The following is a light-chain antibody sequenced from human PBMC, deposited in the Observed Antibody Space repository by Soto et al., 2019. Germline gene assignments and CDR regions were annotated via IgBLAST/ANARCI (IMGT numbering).Light chain of an antibody. CDR3: QQSDSSPYT. V-gene: IGKV1-39*01. CDR1: QSIRNY. CDR2: AAS. Sequence: DTQMTQSPSSLSASVGDSVTITCRASQSIRNYLSWYQQKAGRAPDLLIFAASILHSGVLSRFSGSGSRTDFTLTISNLQPEDFATYFCQQSDSSPYTFGQGTKLEI. J-gene: IGKJ2*01.